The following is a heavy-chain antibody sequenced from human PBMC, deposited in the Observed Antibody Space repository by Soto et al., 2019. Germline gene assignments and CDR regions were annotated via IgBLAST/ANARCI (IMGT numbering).Heavy chain of an antibody. CDR3: ARGVRD. CDR1: GGSISSGGYH. D-gene: IGHD3-10*01. Sequence: QVQLQESGPGLVKPSQTLSLTCTVSGGSISSGGYHWSWIRQHPGKGLEWIGYIYYSGTSYNPSLKIRVTISVDTSKNQFSLKLSSVTAADTAVYFCARGVRDWGQGTLVTVSS. CDR2: IYYSGT. J-gene: IGHJ4*02. V-gene: IGHV4-31*03.